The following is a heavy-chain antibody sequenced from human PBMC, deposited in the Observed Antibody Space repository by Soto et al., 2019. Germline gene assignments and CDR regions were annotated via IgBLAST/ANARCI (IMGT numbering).Heavy chain of an antibody. J-gene: IGHJ4*02. D-gene: IGHD6-19*01. Sequence: NRGGSLRLSCAASGFTFSDYYMSWIRQAPGKGLEWVSYITSSGSTIYYADSVKGRFTISRDNAKNSLYLQMNSLRAEDTAVYYCARENEQWVAADNWGQGTLVTVSS. CDR2: ITSSGSTI. V-gene: IGHV3-11*01. CDR3: ARENEQWVAADN. CDR1: GFTFSDYY.